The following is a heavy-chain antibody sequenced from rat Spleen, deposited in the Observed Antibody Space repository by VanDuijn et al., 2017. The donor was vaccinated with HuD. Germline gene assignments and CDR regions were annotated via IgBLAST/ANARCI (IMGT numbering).Heavy chain of an antibody. V-gene: IGHV5-29*01. CDR2: ISSDGSNT. J-gene: IGHJ2*01. CDR3: TRDRGGSYFDY. D-gene: IGHD1-1*01. CDR1: GFTFSDFF. Sequence: EVQLVESDGGLVQPGRSLKLSCEASGFTFSDFFMAWVRQAPAKGLEWVATISSDGSNTYYPDSVKGRFTISRDNAKSTLYLQMNSLRSEDTATYYCTRDRGGSYFDYWGQGVMVTVSS.